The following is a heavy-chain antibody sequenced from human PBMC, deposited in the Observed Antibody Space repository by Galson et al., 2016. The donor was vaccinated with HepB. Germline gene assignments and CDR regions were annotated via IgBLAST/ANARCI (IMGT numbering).Heavy chain of an antibody. CDR2: ISGSGGST. Sequence: KGLEWVSAISGSGGSTYYADSVKGRFTISRDNSKNTLYLQMNSLRAEDTAVYYCAKDLGFLEWLFFDSYYYYGMDVWGQGTTVTVSS. CDR3: AKDLGFLEWLFFDSYYYYGMDV. D-gene: IGHD3-3*01. J-gene: IGHJ6*02. V-gene: IGHV3-23*01.